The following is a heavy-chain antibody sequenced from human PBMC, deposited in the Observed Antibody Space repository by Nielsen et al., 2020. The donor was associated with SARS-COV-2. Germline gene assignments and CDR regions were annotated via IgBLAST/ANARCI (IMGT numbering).Heavy chain of an antibody. CDR3: AREVGRNWIPYNWFDP. D-gene: IGHD1-26*01. CDR1: GFIFSTYG. Sequence: GGSLRLSCAASGFIFSTYGMTWVRQAPGKGLEWVSAISGSSTAFYADSVKGRFTISRDNSKNTLYLQMNSLRAEDTAVYYCAREVGRNWIPYNWFDPWGQGTLVAVSS. CDR2: ISGSSTA. J-gene: IGHJ5*02. V-gene: IGHV3-23*01.